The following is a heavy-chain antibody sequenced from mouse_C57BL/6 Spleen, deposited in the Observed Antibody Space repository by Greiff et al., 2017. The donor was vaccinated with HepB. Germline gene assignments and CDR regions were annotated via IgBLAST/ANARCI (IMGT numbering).Heavy chain of an antibody. D-gene: IGHD1-1*01. Sequence: VQLQQSGPELVKPGASVKISCKASGYAFSSSWMNWVKQRPGKGLEWIGRIYPGDGDTNYNGKFKGKATLTADKSSSTAYMQLSSLTSEDSAVYFGARSTTVVATNYFDYWGQGTTLTVSS. CDR3: ARSTTVVATNYFDY. J-gene: IGHJ2*01. CDR1: GYAFSSSW. V-gene: IGHV1-82*01. CDR2: IYPGDGDT.